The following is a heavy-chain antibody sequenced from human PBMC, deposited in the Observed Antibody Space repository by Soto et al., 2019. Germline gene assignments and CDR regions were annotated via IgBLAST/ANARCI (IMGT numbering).Heavy chain of an antibody. CDR2: IYPGDSDT. CDR1: GYSFTSYW. J-gene: IGHJ6*02. V-gene: IGHV5-51*01. Sequence: GESLKISCKGSGYSFTSYWIGWVRQMPGKGLEWMGIIYPGDSDTRYSPSFQGQVTISADKSISTAYLQWSSLKASDTAIYYCARTAAAGKYYYGMDVWGQGTMVTVSS. D-gene: IGHD6-13*01. CDR3: ARTAAAGKYYYGMDV.